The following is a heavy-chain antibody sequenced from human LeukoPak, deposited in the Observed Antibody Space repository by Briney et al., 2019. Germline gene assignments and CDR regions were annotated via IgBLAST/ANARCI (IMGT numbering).Heavy chain of an antibody. D-gene: IGHD3-3*01. CDR3: ARDRSGYFQN. Sequence: ETLSLTCTVSGGSISSNYMSWVRQAPGKGLEWVSVIYSGGSTYYADSVKGRFTISRDNSKNTLYLQMNSLRAEDTAVYYCARDRSGYFQNWGQGTLVTVSS. CDR1: GGSISSNY. CDR2: IYSGGST. J-gene: IGHJ1*01. V-gene: IGHV3-66*01.